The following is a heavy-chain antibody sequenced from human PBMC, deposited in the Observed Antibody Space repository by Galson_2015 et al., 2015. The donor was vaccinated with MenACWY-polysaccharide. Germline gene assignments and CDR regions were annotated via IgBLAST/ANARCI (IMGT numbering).Heavy chain of an antibody. CDR3: ARGHYGMDA. J-gene: IGHJ6*02. Sequence: SLRLSCAASGFTFSNYWMTWVRQAPGKGLEWVANIKKDGSEKYYVDSVKGRFTISRDNALYLQMNSLRAEDTAVYFCARGHYGMDAWGQGTTVTVS. V-gene: IGHV3-7*01. CDR2: IKKDGSEK. CDR1: GFTFSNYW.